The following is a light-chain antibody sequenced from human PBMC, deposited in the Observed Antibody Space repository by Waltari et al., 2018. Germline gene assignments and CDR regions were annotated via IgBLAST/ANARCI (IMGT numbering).Light chain of an antibody. Sequence: EIVVTQSPATLSVSPGERVTLSCRASQNVGTSLAGYQQKPGQTPRRLIFGAYSRASGVPAGISGSGSGTDFTLANSSLQSEDFAVYYCQQYEDWPRHSFGGGTKVQIE. CDR1: QNVGTS. CDR3: QQYEDWPRHS. J-gene: IGKJ4*01. V-gene: IGKV3-15*01. CDR2: GAY.